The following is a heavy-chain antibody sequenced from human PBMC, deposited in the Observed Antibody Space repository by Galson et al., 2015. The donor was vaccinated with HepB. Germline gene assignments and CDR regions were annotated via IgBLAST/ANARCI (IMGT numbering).Heavy chain of an antibody. CDR1: GGSISSSSYY. CDR2: IYYSGST. D-gene: IGHD6-13*01. J-gene: IGHJ4*02. V-gene: IGHV4-39*01. Sequence: LSLTCTVSGGSISSSSYYWGWIRQPPGKGLEWIGSIYYSGSTYYNPSLKSRVTISVDTSKNQFSLKLSSVTAADTAVYYCARLAAAGLYAVDYWGQGTLVTVSS. CDR3: ARLAAAGLYAVDY.